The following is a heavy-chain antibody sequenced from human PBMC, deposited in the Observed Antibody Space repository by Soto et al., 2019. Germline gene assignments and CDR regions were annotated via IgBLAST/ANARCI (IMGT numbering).Heavy chain of an antibody. CDR2: IYPSGRA. CDR3: ARDYDVNTAVDYWYFDL. Sequence: QVQLQESGPRLVTPSETLTLTCSLSGGSITNHYWGWIRQPPGKGLEFIGRIYPSGRAHYNPSLQSRVTMSVDTSKNQFSLKVNSVTAADTAIYYCARDYDVNTAVDYWYFDLWCRGTLVTVSS. D-gene: IGHD5-18*01. J-gene: IGHJ2*01. V-gene: IGHV4-4*07. CDR1: GGSITNHY.